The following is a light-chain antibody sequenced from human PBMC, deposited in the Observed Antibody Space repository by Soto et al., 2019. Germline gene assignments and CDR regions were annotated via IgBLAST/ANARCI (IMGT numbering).Light chain of an antibody. V-gene: IGKV3-11*01. CDR1: QSVSSY. CDR3: QQRSSWPRT. J-gene: IGKJ1*01. Sequence: EIVLTQSPATLSLSPGERATLSCRASQSVSSYLAWYQQKPGQAPRLLIYGASNRATGIPARFSGSGSGTDFTLTISSLEPEDFAVYYCQQRSSWPRTFGQGTKVE. CDR2: GAS.